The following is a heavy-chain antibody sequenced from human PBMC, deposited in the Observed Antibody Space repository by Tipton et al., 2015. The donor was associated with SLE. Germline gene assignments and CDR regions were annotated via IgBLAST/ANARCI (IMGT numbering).Heavy chain of an antibody. CDR2: IYHTGTT. J-gene: IGHJ5*02. CDR3: ARDPYDSTWRNGWFDP. Sequence: TLSLTCTVSGGSISSSIPYWGWIRQPPGKGLEWIGNIYHTGTTHYNPSLKSRVTMSVDTSKNEIYLKLTSVTATDTAVYFCARDPYDSTWRNGWFDPWGQGTLVTVSS. D-gene: IGHD6-13*01. CDR1: GGSISSSIPY. V-gene: IGHV4-39*07.